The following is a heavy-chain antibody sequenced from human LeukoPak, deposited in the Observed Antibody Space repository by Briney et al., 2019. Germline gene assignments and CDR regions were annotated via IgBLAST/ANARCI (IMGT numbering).Heavy chain of an antibody. D-gene: IGHD1-20*01. CDR3: AKDYHNWNAIGAFDI. J-gene: IGHJ3*02. CDR2: IRYDGSNK. V-gene: IGHV3-30*02. Sequence: TGGSLRLSCAASGFTFSSYGMHWVRQAPGKGLEWVAFIRYDGSNKYYADSVKGRFTISRDNSKNTLYLQMNSLRAEDTAVYYCAKDYHNWNAIGAFDIWGQGTMVTVSS. CDR1: GFTFSSYG.